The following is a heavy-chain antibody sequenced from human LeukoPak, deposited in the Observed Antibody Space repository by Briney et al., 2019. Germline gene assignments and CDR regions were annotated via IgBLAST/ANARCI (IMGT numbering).Heavy chain of an antibody. Sequence: SETLSLTCTVSGGSISSGSYYWSWIRQPAGKGLEWIGRIYTSGSTNYNPSLKSRVTISVDTSKNQFSLKLSSVAAADTAVYYCARDRGVGYPDYWGQGALVTVSS. J-gene: IGHJ4*02. CDR1: GGSISSGSYY. V-gene: IGHV4-61*02. CDR3: ARDRGVGYPDY. CDR2: IYTSGST. D-gene: IGHD1-26*01.